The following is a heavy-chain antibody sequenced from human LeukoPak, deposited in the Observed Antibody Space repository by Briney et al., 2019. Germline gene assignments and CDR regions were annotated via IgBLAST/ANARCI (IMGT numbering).Heavy chain of an antibody. CDR1: DESFRGYY. J-gene: IGHJ3*02. CDR3: ARGNRPYGEHEAFDI. CDR2: IDHSGST. Sequence: ETLSLTCAVYDESFRGYYCSWIRQPPRKGLEWIGEIDHSGSTNYNPSLQSRVTISVDTSKNQFSLKVSSVSAADTAVYYCARGNRPYGEHEAFDIWGHGTTVTVSP. D-gene: IGHD3-10*01. V-gene: IGHV4-34*01.